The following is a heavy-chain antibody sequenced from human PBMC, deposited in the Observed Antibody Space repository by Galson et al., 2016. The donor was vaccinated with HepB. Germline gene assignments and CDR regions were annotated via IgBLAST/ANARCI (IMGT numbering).Heavy chain of an antibody. Sequence: TLSLTCSVSGGSIRGDGDYWSWIRQAPGKGLEWLGNIYHTGLTYHNPSLKSRITISVDTSKNQFSLILTSVTAADTAFYYCASTTPAIPSDAFDVWGRGTMVIVSS. J-gene: IGHJ3*01. CDR1: GGSIRGDGDY. CDR3: ASTTPAIPSDAFDV. CDR2: IYHTGLT. D-gene: IGHD1-1*01. V-gene: IGHV4-31*03.